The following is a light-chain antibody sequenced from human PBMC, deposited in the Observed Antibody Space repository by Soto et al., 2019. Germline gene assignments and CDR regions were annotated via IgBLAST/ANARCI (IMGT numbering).Light chain of an antibody. CDR3: QQYGGSPRT. V-gene: IGKV3-20*01. CDR2: GAS. J-gene: IGKJ1*01. Sequence: IVLTQSPGTLSLSPGERATLSCRASQSVSSSYLAWYQQKPGQAPRLRIYGASSRATGIPDRVRGSGAGTDFTLTISGLEPEDFAVYDCQQYGGSPRTVGQGTKVDIK. CDR1: QSVSSSY.